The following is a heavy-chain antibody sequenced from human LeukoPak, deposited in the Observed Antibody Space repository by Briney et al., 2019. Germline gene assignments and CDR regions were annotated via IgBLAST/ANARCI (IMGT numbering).Heavy chain of an antibody. Sequence: GSVKVSCKTSGYTFTTYHINWVRQSTGQGREWLGWVNPYSGDRGYAQKFQGRLSITSYTSISTTYMELGSLRSDDTAVYFCARTTSFTASGYDYWGQGTLVTVSS. J-gene: IGHJ4*02. CDR2: VNPYSGDR. V-gene: IGHV1-8*03. CDR1: GYTFTTYH. CDR3: ARTTSFTASGYDY. D-gene: IGHD6-25*01.